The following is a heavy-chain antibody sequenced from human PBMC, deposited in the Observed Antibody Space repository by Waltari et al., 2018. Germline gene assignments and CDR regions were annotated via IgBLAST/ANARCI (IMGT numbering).Heavy chain of an antibody. CDR2: ISPILGIA. CDR1: GGTFSSYA. Sequence: QVQLVQSGAEVKKPGSSVKVSCKASGGTFSSYAISWVRQAPGQGLEWMGGISPILGIANYEQKFQGRVTITADESTSTAYMELSSLRSEDTAVYYCARGGYDSSGYYYPLFDYWGQGTLVTVSS. V-gene: IGHV1-69*04. CDR3: ARGGYDSSGYYYPLFDY. D-gene: IGHD3-22*01. J-gene: IGHJ4*02.